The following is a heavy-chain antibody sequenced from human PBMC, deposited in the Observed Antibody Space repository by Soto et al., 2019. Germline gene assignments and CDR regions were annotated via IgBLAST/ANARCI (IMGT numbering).Heavy chain of an antibody. V-gene: IGHV1-69*13. CDR3: ARVKYYDSSGYYYVLKSPLAFMDV. D-gene: IGHD3-22*01. Sequence: ASVKVSCKASGGTFSSYAISWVRQAPGQGLEWMGGIIPIFGTANYAQKFQGRVTITADESTSTAYMELCSLRSEDTAVYYCARVKYYDSSGYYYVLKSPLAFMDVWGQGTTVTVSS. J-gene: IGHJ6*02. CDR1: GGTFSSYA. CDR2: IIPIFGTA.